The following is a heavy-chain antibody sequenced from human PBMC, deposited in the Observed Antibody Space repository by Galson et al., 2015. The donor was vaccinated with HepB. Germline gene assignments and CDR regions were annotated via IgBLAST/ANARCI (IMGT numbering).Heavy chain of an antibody. CDR1: GFTFSSYG. D-gene: IGHD6-13*01. CDR2: IWYDGSNK. J-gene: IGHJ6*02. Sequence: SLRLSCAASGFTFSSYGMHWVRQAPGKGLEWVAVIWYDGSNKYYADSVKGRLTISRDNSKNTLYLQMNSLRAEDTAVYYCAREFDPSYSSSWYGSYYGTDVWGQGTTVTVSS. V-gene: IGHV3-33*01. CDR3: AREFDPSYSSSWYGSYYGTDV.